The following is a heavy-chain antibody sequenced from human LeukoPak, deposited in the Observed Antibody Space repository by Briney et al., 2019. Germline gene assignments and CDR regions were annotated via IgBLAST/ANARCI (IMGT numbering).Heavy chain of an antibody. CDR2: IKQDGSEK. J-gene: IGHJ4*02. D-gene: IGHD1-26*01. CDR1: GFTFSSNW. CDR3: ARSYRRWDQRFDY. V-gene: IGHV3-7*01. Sequence: PGGSLRLSCAASGFTFSSNWMSWVRQAPGKGWEWVANIKQDGSEKYYVYSVKGRFTISRDNAKNSLYLQMNSLRAEDTAVYYCARSYRRWDQRFDYWGQGTLVTVSS.